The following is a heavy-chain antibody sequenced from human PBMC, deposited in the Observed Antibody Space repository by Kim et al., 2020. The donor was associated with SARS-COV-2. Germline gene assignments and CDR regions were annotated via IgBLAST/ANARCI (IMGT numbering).Heavy chain of an antibody. Sequence: GGSLRLSCAASGFTFSSYAMHWVRQAPGKGLEWVAVISYDGSNKYYADSVKGRFTISRDNSKNTLYLQMNSLRAEDTAVYYCARDPALRTSWYMPGAFDIWGQGTMVTVSS. V-gene: IGHV3-30*04. CDR3: ARDPALRTSWYMPGAFDI. D-gene: IGHD6-13*01. CDR2: ISYDGSNK. J-gene: IGHJ3*02. CDR1: GFTFSSYA.